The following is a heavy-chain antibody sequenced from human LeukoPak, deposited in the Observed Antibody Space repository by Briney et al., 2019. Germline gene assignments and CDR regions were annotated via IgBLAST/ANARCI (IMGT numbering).Heavy chain of an antibody. CDR1: GFTFSSYA. CDR3: ARVKGWQWLVPHFDY. CDR2: ISSNGGST. D-gene: IGHD6-19*01. J-gene: IGHJ4*02. V-gene: IGHV3-64*01. Sequence: GGSLRLSCAASGFTFSSYAMHWVRQAPGKGLEYVSAISSNGGSTYYANSVKGRFTISRDNSKNTLYLQMGSLRAEDMAVYYCARVKGWQWLVPHFDYWGQGTLVTVSS.